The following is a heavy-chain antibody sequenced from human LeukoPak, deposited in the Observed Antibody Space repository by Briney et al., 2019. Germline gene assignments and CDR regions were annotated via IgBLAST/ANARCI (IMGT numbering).Heavy chain of an antibody. Sequence: SGGSLRLSCAASGFTFSNAWMSWVRQAPGKGLEWVGRIKSKTDGGTTDYAAPVKGRFTISRDDSKNTLYLQMNSLKTEDTAVYYCTTVVLWFGINWFDPWGQGTLVTVSS. CDR3: TTVVLWFGINWFDP. D-gene: IGHD3-10*01. CDR1: GFTFSNAW. CDR2: IKSKTDGGTT. J-gene: IGHJ5*02. V-gene: IGHV3-15*01.